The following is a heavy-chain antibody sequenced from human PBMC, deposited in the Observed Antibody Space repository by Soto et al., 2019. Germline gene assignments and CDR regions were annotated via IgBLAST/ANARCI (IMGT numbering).Heavy chain of an antibody. CDR1: GYSFTSYW. D-gene: IGHD2-15*01. CDR3: ARRAVAAMGNYYYMDV. V-gene: IGHV5-51*01. CDR2: IYPGDSDT. Sequence: GESLKISCKGSGYSFTSYWIGWVRQMPGKGLEWMGIIYPGDSDTRYSPSFQGQVTISADKSISTAYLQWSSLKASDTAMYYCARRAVAAMGNYYYMDVWGKGTTVTVSS. J-gene: IGHJ6*03.